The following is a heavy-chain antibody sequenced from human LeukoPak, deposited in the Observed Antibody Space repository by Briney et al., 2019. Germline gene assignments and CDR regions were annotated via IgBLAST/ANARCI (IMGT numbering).Heavy chain of an antibody. D-gene: IGHD3-10*01. CDR3: ARGGGTMVRGVIKTTYYYYGMDV. Sequence: SVKVSCKASGGTFSNYAINWVRQAPGPGLEWMGGIIPLFGTANYAQKFQGRVSITADESTSTAYMELSSLRSEDTAVYYCARGGGTMVRGVIKTTYYYYGMDVWGQGTTVTVSS. CDR2: IIPLFGTA. J-gene: IGHJ6*02. V-gene: IGHV1-69*13. CDR1: GGTFSNYA.